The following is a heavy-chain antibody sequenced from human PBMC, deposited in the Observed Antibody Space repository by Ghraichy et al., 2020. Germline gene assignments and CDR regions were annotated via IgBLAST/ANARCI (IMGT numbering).Heavy chain of an antibody. J-gene: IGHJ4*02. CDR1: GGSVSSGGYY. D-gene: IGHD3-22*01. CDR3: ARRYYSDGPFDY. Sequence: SETLSPTCTVSGGSVSSGGYYWSWFRQHPGKGLEWIGNIYYTGSTSYNPSLKSRLTISIDTTEKQFSLKLRSVTAADTAVDYCARRYYSDGPFDYWGQGTLVTVSS. CDR2: IYYTGST. V-gene: IGHV4-31*03.